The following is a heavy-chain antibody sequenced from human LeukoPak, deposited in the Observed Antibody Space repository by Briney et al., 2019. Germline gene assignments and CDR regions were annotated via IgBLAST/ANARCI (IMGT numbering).Heavy chain of an antibody. V-gene: IGHV4-39*07. CDR3: ARLRWVAKLPHYYYGMDV. CDR2: IYYSGST. CDR1: GGSISSSSYY. D-gene: IGHD2-15*01. J-gene: IGHJ6*02. Sequence: PSETLSLTCTVSGGSISSSSYYWGWIRQPPGKGLEWIGSIYYSGSTYYNPSLKSRVTISVDTSKNQFSLKLSSVTAADTAVYYCARLRWVAKLPHYYYGMDVWGQGTTVTVSS.